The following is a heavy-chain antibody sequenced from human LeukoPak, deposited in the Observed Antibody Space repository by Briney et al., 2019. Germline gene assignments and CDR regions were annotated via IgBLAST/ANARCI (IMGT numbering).Heavy chain of an antibody. V-gene: IGHV4-4*07. CDR3: ARDLDTAMVTGARFDY. D-gene: IGHD5-18*01. Sequence: PSETLSLTCTVSGGSISSYYWSWIRQPAGKGLEWIGRIYTSGSTNYNPSLKSRVTMSVDTSKNQFSLKLSSVTAADTAVYYCARDLDTAMVTGARFDYWGQGTLVTVSS. CDR1: GGSISSYY. J-gene: IGHJ4*02. CDR2: IYTSGST.